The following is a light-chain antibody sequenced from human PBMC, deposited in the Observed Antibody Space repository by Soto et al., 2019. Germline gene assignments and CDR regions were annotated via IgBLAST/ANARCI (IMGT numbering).Light chain of an antibody. Sequence: EIVLTHSPGTLSLSPVERATLSCRASQSVSSSYLAWYQQKPGQAPRLLIYGASSRATGIPDRFSGSGSGTDFTLTISRLEPEDFAVYYCQQYGSSPSITFGQGTRLEIK. V-gene: IGKV3-20*01. CDR1: QSVSSSY. J-gene: IGKJ5*01. CDR2: GAS. CDR3: QQYGSSPSIT.